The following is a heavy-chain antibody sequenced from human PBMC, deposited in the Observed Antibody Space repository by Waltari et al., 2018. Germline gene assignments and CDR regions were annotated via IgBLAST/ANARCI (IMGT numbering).Heavy chain of an antibody. CDR3: ATKRESSASGFDY. Sequence: QLQLQESGPGLVKPSETLSFTCTVSGGSISSSSYYWGWLRQPPGKGLEWIGSIYYSGGTSYNPSLKSRVTISVDTSKNQFSLKLSSVTAADTAVYYCATKRESSASGFDYWGQGTLVTVSS. J-gene: IGHJ4*02. CDR2: IYYSGGT. CDR1: GGSISSSSYY. V-gene: IGHV4-39*01. D-gene: IGHD6-19*01.